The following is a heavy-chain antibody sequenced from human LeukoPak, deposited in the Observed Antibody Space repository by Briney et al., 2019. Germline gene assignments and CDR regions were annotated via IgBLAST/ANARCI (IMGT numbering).Heavy chain of an antibody. CDR3: ARVGRFLEWLLWDY. CDR2: ISAYNGNT. Sequence: ASVKVSCKASGYTFTSYGISWVRQAPGQGREGMGWISAYNGNTNYAQKLKGRVTMTTDTSTSTAYMELRSLRSDDTAVYYCARVGRFLEWLLWDYWGQGTLVTVSS. CDR1: GYTFTSYG. D-gene: IGHD3-3*01. V-gene: IGHV1-18*01. J-gene: IGHJ4*02.